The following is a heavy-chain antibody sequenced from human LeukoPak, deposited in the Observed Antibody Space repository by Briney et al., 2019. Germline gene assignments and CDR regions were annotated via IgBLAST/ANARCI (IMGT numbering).Heavy chain of an antibody. CDR2: INPSGGST. V-gene: IGHV1-46*01. CDR3: ARDTIAAAGTDFDP. Sequence: ASVKVSCKASGYTFTSYYMHWVRQAPGQGLEWMGIINPSGGSTSYAQKFQGRVTMTRDTSISTAYMELSRLRSDDTAVYYCARDTIAAAGTDFDPWGQGTLVTVSS. J-gene: IGHJ5*02. D-gene: IGHD6-13*01. CDR1: GYTFTSYY.